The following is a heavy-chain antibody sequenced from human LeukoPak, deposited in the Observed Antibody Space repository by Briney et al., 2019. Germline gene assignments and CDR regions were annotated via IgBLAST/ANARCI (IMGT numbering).Heavy chain of an antibody. V-gene: IGHV3-74*01. CDR2: IRGDGGLF. Sequence: RGSLRLSREASGFTFSRHWMHWVRHVPGKGVGWISNIRGDGGLFGYADSVKGRFAVSRDNARNTLYLHMNSLRVEDTAVYYRARDEVGAPPICYWGQGVMVTFSS. CDR1: GFTFSRHW. D-gene: IGHD1-26*01. CDR3: ARDEVGAPPICY. J-gene: IGHJ4*02.